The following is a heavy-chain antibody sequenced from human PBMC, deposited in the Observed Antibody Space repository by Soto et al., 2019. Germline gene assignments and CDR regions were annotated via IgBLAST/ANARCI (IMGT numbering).Heavy chain of an antibody. CDR1: GFTFSSYS. CDR2: ISSSSSTI. CDR3: VGPSRRRDYMDV. Sequence: EVQLVESGGGLVQPGGSLRLSCAASGFTFSSYSMNWVRQAPGKGLEWVSYISSSSSTIYYADSVKGRFTISRDNAKNSLYLQMNSLRAEDMAVYYCVGPSRRRDYMDVWGKGTTVTVSS. J-gene: IGHJ6*03. V-gene: IGHV3-48*01.